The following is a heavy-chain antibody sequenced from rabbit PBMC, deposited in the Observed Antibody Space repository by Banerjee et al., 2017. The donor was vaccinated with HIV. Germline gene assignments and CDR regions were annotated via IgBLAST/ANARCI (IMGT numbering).Heavy chain of an antibody. Sequence: QSLEESGGDLVKPGASLTLTCTASGFTISSSYYVMCWVRQAPGKGLEWIGCIDAGSGTTYYANWAKGRFTISKTSSTTVTLQMTSLTAADTATYFCARDAGGDGYSNDLWGPGTLVTVS. V-gene: IGHV1S40*01. D-gene: IGHD7-1*01. CDR3: ARDAGGDGYSNDL. CDR2: IDAGSGTT. CDR1: GFTISSSYY. J-gene: IGHJ6*01.